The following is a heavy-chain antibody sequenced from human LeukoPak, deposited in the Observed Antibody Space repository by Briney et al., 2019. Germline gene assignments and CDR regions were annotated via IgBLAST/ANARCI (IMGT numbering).Heavy chain of an antibody. CDR2: IYSGGTT. CDR3: ATSPAVAS. CDR1: GFTVSNNY. Sequence: PGGSLRLSCAASGFTVSNNYMTWVRQAPGMGLEWVSLIYSGGTTFYTDSVKGRFTISRDSSKNTLYLQMNNLKAEDTAVYYCATSPAVASWGQGTLVTVSS. J-gene: IGHJ5*02. D-gene: IGHD4-23*01. V-gene: IGHV3-53*01.